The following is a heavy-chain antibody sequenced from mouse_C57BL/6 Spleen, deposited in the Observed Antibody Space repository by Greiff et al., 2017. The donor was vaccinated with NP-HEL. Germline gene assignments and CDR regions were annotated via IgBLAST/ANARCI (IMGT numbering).Heavy chain of an antibody. CDR3: AREGTGTDDY. D-gene: IGHD4-1*01. Sequence: QVQLKESGPELVKPGASVKISCKASGYAFSSSWMNWVKQRPGKGLEWIGRIYPGDGDTNYNGKFKGKATLTADKSSSTAYMQLSSLTSEDSAVYFCAREGTGTDDYWGQGTTLTVSS. CDR1: GYAFSSSW. J-gene: IGHJ2*01. V-gene: IGHV1-82*01. CDR2: IYPGDGDT.